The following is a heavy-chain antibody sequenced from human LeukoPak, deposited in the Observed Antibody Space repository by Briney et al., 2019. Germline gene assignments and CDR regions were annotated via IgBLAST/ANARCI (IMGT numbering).Heavy chain of an antibody. CDR2: IYSGGST. D-gene: IGHD3-22*01. Sequence: GGSLGLSCAASGFTVSSNYMSWVRQAPGKGLEWVSVIYSGGSTYYADSVKGRFTISRDNSKNTLYLQMNSLRAEDTAVYFCAKDRYSSGYFGWGQGTLVTVSS. V-gene: IGHV3-53*01. CDR3: AKDRYSSGYFG. CDR1: GFTVSSNY. J-gene: IGHJ4*02.